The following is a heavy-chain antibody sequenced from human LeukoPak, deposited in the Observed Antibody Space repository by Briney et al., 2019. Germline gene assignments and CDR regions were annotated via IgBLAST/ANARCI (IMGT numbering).Heavy chain of an antibody. V-gene: IGHV3-21*01. J-gene: IGHJ3*01. CDR2: ISGGGSYI. CDR1: GFTFSSYS. Sequence: GGSLRLSCSVSGFTFSSYSMNWVRQAPGMGLQWVSSISGGGSYIFYADSVEGRFSVSRDNAKNSVFLQMNSLRAEDTAVYYCARGLGDYDAFDVWGHGTRVTVAS. D-gene: IGHD2-21*01. CDR3: ARGLGDYDAFDV.